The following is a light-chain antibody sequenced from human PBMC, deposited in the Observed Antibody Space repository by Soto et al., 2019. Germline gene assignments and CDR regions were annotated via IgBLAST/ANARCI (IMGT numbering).Light chain of an antibody. CDR3: QQYATSPALT. CDR2: GAS. J-gene: IGKJ4*01. Sequence: EIVLTQSPGTLSLSPGERATLSCRASQSVSSNYLAWYQHRPGQAPRLLIYGASSRATGIPDRLSGSGSGTDFTLTISRLEPEDFAVYYCQQYATSPALTFGGGTKVDIK. V-gene: IGKV3-20*01. CDR1: QSVSSNY.